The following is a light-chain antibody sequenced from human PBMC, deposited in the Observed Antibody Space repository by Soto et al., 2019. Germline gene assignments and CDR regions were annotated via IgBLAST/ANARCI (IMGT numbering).Light chain of an antibody. CDR2: GNN. Sequence: QSVLTQAPSISGAPGQGVTISCTGSSSNIGAGYDVHWFQQFPGTAPRLLIHGNNNRPSGVPDRFSGSESGTSASLAIAGLQAGDEAIYYCQSFESDLSAFVFGTGTKVTVL. CDR3: QSFESDLSAFV. CDR1: SSNIGAGYD. V-gene: IGLV1-40*01. J-gene: IGLJ1*01.